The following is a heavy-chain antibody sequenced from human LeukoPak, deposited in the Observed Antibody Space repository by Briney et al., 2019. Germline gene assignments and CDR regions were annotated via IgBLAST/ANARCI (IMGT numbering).Heavy chain of an antibody. Sequence: GGSLRLSCAASGFTFSSYSMNWVRQAPGKGLEWVSSINSSSSYISYADSVKGRFTISRDNAKNSLYLQMNSLRAEDTAVYYCAREYCINGVCYEYYYYYYMDVWGKETTVTVSS. D-gene: IGHD2-8*01. J-gene: IGHJ6*03. CDR1: GFTFSSYS. CDR2: INSSSSYI. CDR3: AREYCINGVCYEYYYYYYMDV. V-gene: IGHV3-21*01.